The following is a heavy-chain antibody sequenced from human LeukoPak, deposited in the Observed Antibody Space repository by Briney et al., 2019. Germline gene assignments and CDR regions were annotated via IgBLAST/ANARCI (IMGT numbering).Heavy chain of an antibody. D-gene: IGHD2-2*02. CDR2: IYYSGST. Sequence: PSETLSLTCTVSGGSISSGGYYWSWIRQHPGKGLEWIGYIYYSGSTYYNPSLKSRVTISVDTSKNQFSLKLSSVTAADTAVYYCARGYCSSTSCYIDTYILRPDWFDPWGQGTLVTVSS. CDR1: GGSISSGGYY. V-gene: IGHV4-31*03. CDR3: ARGYCSSTSCYIDTYILRPDWFDP. J-gene: IGHJ5*02.